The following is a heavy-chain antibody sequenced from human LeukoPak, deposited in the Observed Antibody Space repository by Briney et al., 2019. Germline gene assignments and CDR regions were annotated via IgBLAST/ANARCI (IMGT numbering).Heavy chain of an antibody. D-gene: IGHD3-9*01. Sequence: PSETLSLTCTVSGYSISSGYYWGWIRQPPGKGLEWTGSIYHSGSTYYNPSLKSRVTISLDTSKNQFSLKLSSVTAADTAVYYCARVRYFDWLSLDYWGQGTLVTVSS. J-gene: IGHJ4*02. CDR1: GYSISSGYY. V-gene: IGHV4-38-2*02. CDR2: IYHSGST. CDR3: ARVRYFDWLSLDY.